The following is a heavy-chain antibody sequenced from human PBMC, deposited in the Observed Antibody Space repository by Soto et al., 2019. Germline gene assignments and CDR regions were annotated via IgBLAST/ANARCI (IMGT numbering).Heavy chain of an antibody. Sequence: GGSLRLSCAASGFTFNSYGIHWVRQAPGKGLEWVAVISHDGSKTNYADSVKGRFTISRDNSKDTVYLQMNSLRAEDTAVYYCARGYGRNFDYWGQGTLVTVSS. J-gene: IGHJ4*02. CDR2: ISHDGSKT. CDR1: GFTFNSYG. CDR3: ARGYGRNFDY. D-gene: IGHD5-18*01. V-gene: IGHV3-30*03.